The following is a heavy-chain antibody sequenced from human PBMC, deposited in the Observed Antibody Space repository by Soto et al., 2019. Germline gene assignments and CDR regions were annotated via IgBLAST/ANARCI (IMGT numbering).Heavy chain of an antibody. CDR3: ARSVEGHFDY. V-gene: IGHV3-48*02. J-gene: IGHJ4*02. Sequence: EVQLVESGGGLVQPGGSLRLSCAASGFRFNIYSMNWIRQAPGKGLEWFAYITSDTNTIKYADSVRGRFTISRDNAKNSVGLQMNSLRDEDTAVYYCARSVEGHFDYWGQGTVVTVSS. CDR1: GFRFNIYS. D-gene: IGHD6-19*01. CDR2: ITSDTNTI.